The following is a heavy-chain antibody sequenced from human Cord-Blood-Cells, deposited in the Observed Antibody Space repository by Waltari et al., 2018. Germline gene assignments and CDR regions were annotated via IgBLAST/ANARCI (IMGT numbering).Heavy chain of an antibody. J-gene: IGHJ3*02. D-gene: IGHD3-10*01. CDR2: ISPIFGTA. V-gene: IGHV1-69*01. CDR1: GGTFSSYA. CDR3: ARERGYYGSGTIGAFDI. Sequence: QVQLVQSGAEVKKPGSSVKVSCKASGGTFSSYAISWVRQAPGQGLEWMGGISPIFGTANYAQKFQGRVTITADESTSTAYMELSSLRSEDTAVYYCARERGYYGSGTIGAFDIWGQGTMVTVSS.